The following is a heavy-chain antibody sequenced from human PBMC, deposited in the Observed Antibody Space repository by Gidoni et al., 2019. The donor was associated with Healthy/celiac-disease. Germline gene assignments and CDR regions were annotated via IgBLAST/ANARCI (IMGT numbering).Heavy chain of an antibody. CDR1: GFTFSSDW. CDR2: IKQDGSEK. Sequence: EVQLVESGGGLVQPGGSLRLSCAASGFTFSSDWMSWVRQAPGKGLGWVANIKQDGSEKYYVDSVKGRFTISRDNAKNSLYLQMNSLRAEDTAVYYCARGGATIFGVPSPYPFDYWGQGTLVTVSS. CDR3: ARGGATIFGVPSPYPFDY. J-gene: IGHJ4*02. V-gene: IGHV3-7*01. D-gene: IGHD3-3*01.